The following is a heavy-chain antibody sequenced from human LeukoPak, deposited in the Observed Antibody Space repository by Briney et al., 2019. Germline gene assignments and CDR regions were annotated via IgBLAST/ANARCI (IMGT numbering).Heavy chain of an antibody. V-gene: IGHV3-9*01. CDR1: GFTFDDYA. D-gene: IGHD6-19*01. CDR2: ISWNSGSI. CDR3: AKSRSGWELYYYGMDV. Sequence: PGRSLRLSCAASGFTFDDYAMHWVRQAPGKGLEWVSGISWNSGSIGYADSVKGRFTISRDNAKNSLYLQMNSLRAEDTALYYCAKSRSGWELYYYGMDVWGQGTTVTVSS. J-gene: IGHJ6*02.